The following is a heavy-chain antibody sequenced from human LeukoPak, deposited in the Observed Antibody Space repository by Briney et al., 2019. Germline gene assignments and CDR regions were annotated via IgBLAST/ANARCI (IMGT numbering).Heavy chain of an antibody. CDR2: ISSSSSTI. CDR1: GFTFSSYS. CDR3: ARSVGATRG. Sequence: GGSLRLSCAASGFTFSSYSMTWVRQAPRKGLEWVSYISSSSSTIYYADSVKGRFTISRDNAKNSLYLQMNSLRAEDTAVYYCARSVGATRGWGQGTLVTVSS. V-gene: IGHV3-48*04. J-gene: IGHJ4*02. D-gene: IGHD1-26*01.